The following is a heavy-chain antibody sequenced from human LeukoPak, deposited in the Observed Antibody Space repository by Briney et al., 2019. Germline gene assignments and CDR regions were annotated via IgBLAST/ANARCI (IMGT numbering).Heavy chain of an antibody. J-gene: IGHJ4*02. V-gene: IGHV1-2*06. Sequence: ASVKVSCKASGYTFTASYMHWVRQAPGQGLEWVGRINPSSGVTDYAQNFQGRVTITRDTSITTAYMELTSLRSDDTAVYYCASGTTERIDYWGQGTLVTVSS. CDR3: ASGTTERIDY. CDR1: GYTFTASY. CDR2: INPSSGVT. D-gene: IGHD1/OR15-1a*01.